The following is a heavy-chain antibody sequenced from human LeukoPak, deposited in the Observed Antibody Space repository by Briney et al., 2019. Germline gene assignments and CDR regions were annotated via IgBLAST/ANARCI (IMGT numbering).Heavy chain of an antibody. CDR2: NYYSGST. CDR3: ARGPVYAILSWFDP. CDR1: GGSISSGDYY. V-gene: IGHV4-30-4*08. J-gene: IGHJ5*02. Sequence: SETLSLTCTVSGGSISSGDYYWSWIRQPPGKGLEWIGYNYYSGSTYYNPSLKSRVTISVDTSKNQFSLKLSSVTAADTAVYYCARGPVYAILSWFDPWGQGTLVTVSS. D-gene: IGHD2-8*01.